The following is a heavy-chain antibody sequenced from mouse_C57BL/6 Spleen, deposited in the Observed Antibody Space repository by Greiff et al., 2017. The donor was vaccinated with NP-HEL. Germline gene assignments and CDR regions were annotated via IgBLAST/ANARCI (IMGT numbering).Heavy chain of an antibody. CDR3: ARHGDSSGYVMDY. J-gene: IGHJ4*01. D-gene: IGHD3-2*02. V-gene: IGHV2-6-1*01. CDR2: IWSDGST. Sequence: VQLQQSGPGLVAPSQSLSITCTVSGFSLTSYGVHWVRQPPGKGLEWLVVIWSDGSTTYNSALKSRLSISKDNSKSQVFLKMNSLQTDDTAMYYCARHGDSSGYVMDYWGQGTSVTVSS. CDR1: GFSLTSYG.